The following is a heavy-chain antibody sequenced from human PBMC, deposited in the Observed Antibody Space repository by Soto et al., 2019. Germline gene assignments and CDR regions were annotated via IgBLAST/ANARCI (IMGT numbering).Heavy chain of an antibody. CDR1: GGSVSSGSYY. J-gene: IGHJ5*02. D-gene: IGHD1-1*01. CDR2: IYYSGST. Sequence: SETLSLTCTVSGGSVSSGSYYWSWIRQPPGKGLEWIGYIYYSGSTNYNPSLKSRVTISVDTSKNQFSLKLSSVTAADTAVYYCARGDGTTGTLFDLWGQGTLVTVSS. CDR3: ARGDGTTGTLFDL. V-gene: IGHV4-61*01.